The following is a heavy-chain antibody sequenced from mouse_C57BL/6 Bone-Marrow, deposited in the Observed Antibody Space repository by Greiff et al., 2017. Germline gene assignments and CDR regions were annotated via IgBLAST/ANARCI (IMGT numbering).Heavy chain of an antibody. J-gene: IGHJ3*01. D-gene: IGHD4-1*01. CDR3: ARKSLTGKEAWFAY. CDR1: GYTFTSYW. CDR2: IDPNSGGT. V-gene: IGHV1-72*01. Sequence: QVQLQQPGAELVKPGASVKLSCKASGYTFTSYWMHWVKQRPGRGLEWIGRIDPNSGGTKYNEKFKSKATLTVDKPTSTAYMQLSSLTSEDSAVYYCARKSLTGKEAWFAYWGQGTLVTVSA.